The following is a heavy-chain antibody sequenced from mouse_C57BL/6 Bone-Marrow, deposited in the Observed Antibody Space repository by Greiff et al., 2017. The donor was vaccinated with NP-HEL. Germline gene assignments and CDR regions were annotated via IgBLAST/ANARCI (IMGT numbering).Heavy chain of an antibody. CDR1: GYTFTSYG. D-gene: IGHD2-14*01. J-gene: IGHJ2*01. CDR3: ATETKVLYFDY. V-gene: IGHV1-81*01. CDR2: IYPRSGNT. Sequence: QVQLQQSGAELARPGASVKLSCKASGYTFTSYGISWVKQRTGQGLEWIGEIYPRSGNTYYNEKFKGKATLTADKSSSTAYMELRSLTSEDSAVYFCATETKVLYFDYWGQGTTLTVSS.